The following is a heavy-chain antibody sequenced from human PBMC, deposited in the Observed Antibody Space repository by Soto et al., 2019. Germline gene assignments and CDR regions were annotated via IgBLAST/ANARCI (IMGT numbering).Heavy chain of an antibody. CDR1: GYSFTNYL. V-gene: IGHV5-51*01. J-gene: IGHJ4*02. CDR3: ARQYSSGWYGFDVDY. Sequence: GESLKISCKGSGYSFTNYLIGWVRQMHGKGLEWMGIIYPADSDTSYSPSFQGQVTISADNSITTAYLQWSSLKASDTAMYYCARQYSSGWYGFDVDYWGQGTLVTVSS. CDR2: IYPADSDT. D-gene: IGHD6-19*01.